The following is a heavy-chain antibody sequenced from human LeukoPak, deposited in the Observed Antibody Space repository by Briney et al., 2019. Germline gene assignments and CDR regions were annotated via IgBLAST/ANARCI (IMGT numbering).Heavy chain of an antibody. D-gene: IGHD3-10*01. V-gene: IGHV4-59*01. CDR2: IYYSGST. Sequence: SETLSLTCTVSGGSISSYYWSWIRQPPGKGLEWIGYIYYSGSTNYNPSLKSRVTISVDTSKNQFSLKLSSVTAADTAVYYCAREAVRGLNWFDPWGQGTLVTVSS. CDR1: GGSISSYY. J-gene: IGHJ5*02. CDR3: AREAVRGLNWFDP.